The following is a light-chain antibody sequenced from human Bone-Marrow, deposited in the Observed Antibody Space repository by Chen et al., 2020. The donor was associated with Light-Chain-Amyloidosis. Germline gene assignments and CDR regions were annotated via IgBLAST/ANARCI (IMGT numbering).Light chain of an antibody. CDR2: RDT. Sequence: SYELTQPPSVSVSQGQTARITCSGDDLPTKYAYWYQQKPGQAPVLVIHRDTERPSGISERFSGSSSGTPATLTISGVQAEDEADYHCQSADSSGTYEVIFGGGTKLTVL. CDR3: QSADSSGTYEVI. CDR1: DLPTKY. J-gene: IGLJ2*01. V-gene: IGLV3-25*03.